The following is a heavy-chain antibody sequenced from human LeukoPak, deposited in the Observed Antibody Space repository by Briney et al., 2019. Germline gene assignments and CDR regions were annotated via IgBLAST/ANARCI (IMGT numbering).Heavy chain of an antibody. CDR1: GGSINSGDYF. CDR2: IYYSGST. J-gene: IGHJ4*02. CDR3: ARYAAYVSNGNYFDY. V-gene: IGHV4-30-4*08. D-gene: IGHD3-22*01. Sequence: SETLSLTCTVSGGSINSGDYFWSWIRQPPGKGLEWIGYIYYSGSTYYNPSLKSRVTVSVDTSKNQFSLKLSSVTAADTAVYYCARYAAYVSNGNYFDYWGQGTLVTVSS.